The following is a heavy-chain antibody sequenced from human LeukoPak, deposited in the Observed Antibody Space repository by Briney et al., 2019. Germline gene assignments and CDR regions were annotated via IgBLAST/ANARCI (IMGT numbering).Heavy chain of an antibody. J-gene: IGHJ1*01. CDR1: GYTFTDYG. Sequence: GASVKVSCKASGYTFTDYGMHWVRQAPGQGLEWMAWINTGNGNAKYSEKFQGRVTITRDTSASTAYMDLSSLRSEDTAVYYCARVPLHDSNKYYYPHWGQGTVVTVSS. V-gene: IGHV1-3*04. CDR3: ARVPLHDSNKYYYPH. CDR2: INTGNGNA. D-gene: IGHD3-10*01.